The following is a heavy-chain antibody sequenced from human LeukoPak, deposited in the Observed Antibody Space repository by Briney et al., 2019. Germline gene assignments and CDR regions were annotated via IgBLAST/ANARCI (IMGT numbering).Heavy chain of an antibody. Sequence: GGSLRLSCAASGFTVSSYSMRCVRQAPGKGLEWVALIRYDGTNNNYADSVKGRFTISRENSKDTLYLQINSPRAEDTAVYYCAKDRYCTTGTCSGGFDYWGQGTLVTVSS. CDR3: AKDRYCTTGTCSGGFDY. CDR2: IRYDGTNN. J-gene: IGHJ4*02. CDR1: GFTVSSYS. D-gene: IGHD2-8*01. V-gene: IGHV3-30*02.